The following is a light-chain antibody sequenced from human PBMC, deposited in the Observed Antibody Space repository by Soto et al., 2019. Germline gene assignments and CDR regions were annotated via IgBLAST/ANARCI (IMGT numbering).Light chain of an antibody. CDR2: QVT. Sequence: QSALAQPASVSGSPGQSITISCTGTSSDIGYYNYVSWFQQHPGKAPKLIISQVTNRPSGISTRFSGSKSGNTASLTISGLQAEDEALYYCSSNKTGSTYVFGPGTQVTVL. V-gene: IGLV2-14*01. CDR3: SSNKTGSTYV. J-gene: IGLJ1*01. CDR1: SSDIGYYNY.